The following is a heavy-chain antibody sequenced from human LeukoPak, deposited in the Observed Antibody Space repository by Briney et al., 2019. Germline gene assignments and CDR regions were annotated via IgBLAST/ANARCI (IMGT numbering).Heavy chain of an antibody. CDR3: AQRTVLVGSFDY. CDR1: GFTFSSYA. Sequence: GGSLRLSCAASGFTFSSYAMSWVRQAPGKGLEWVSAISGSGGSTYYADSVKGRFTISRDNSKNTLYLQMNSLRAEDTAVYYCAQRTVLVGSFDYWGQGTLVTVSS. V-gene: IGHV3-23*01. J-gene: IGHJ4*02. D-gene: IGHD3-10*01. CDR2: ISGSGGST.